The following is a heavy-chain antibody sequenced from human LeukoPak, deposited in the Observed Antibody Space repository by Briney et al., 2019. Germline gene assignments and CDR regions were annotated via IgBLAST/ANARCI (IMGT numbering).Heavy chain of an antibody. V-gene: IGHV1-69*04. CDR1: GGTFSSYA. D-gene: IGHD6-19*01. CDR3: ARDSTAVAGGNWFDP. J-gene: IGHJ5*02. CDR2: IIPIFGIA. Sequence: ASVKVFCKASGGTFSSYAISWVRQAPGQGLEWMGRIIPIFGIANYAQKFQGRVTITADKSTSTAYMELSSLRSEDTAVYYCARDSTAVAGGNWFDPWGQGTLVTVSS.